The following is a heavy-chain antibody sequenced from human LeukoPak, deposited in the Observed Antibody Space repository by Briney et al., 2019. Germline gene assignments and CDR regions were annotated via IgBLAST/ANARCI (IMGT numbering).Heavy chain of an antibody. D-gene: IGHD1-14*01. CDR2: IYYGGST. CDR3: ARYGLARAGRWFDP. Sequence: ASETLSLTCTVSGGSISSYYCSWIRQPPGKGLEWIGYIYYGGSTNYNPSLKSRVTISVDTSKNQFSLKLSSVTAADTAVYYCARYGLARAGRWFDPWGQGTLVTVSS. CDR1: GGSISSYY. V-gene: IGHV4-59*01. J-gene: IGHJ5*02.